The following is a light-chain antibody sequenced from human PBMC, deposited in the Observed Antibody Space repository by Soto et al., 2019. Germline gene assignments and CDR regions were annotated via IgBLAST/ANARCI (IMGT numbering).Light chain of an antibody. J-gene: IGKJ3*01. Sequence: DIQMTQSPSSLSASVGDRVTITCQASQDISNYLNWYQQKPGKAPKLLIYDASNLETGAPSRFSGSGSGTDFTFTISSLQPEDIATYYCQQYDNLPLTVGPGTRWIS. CDR3: QQYDNLPLT. CDR1: QDISNY. V-gene: IGKV1-33*01. CDR2: DAS.